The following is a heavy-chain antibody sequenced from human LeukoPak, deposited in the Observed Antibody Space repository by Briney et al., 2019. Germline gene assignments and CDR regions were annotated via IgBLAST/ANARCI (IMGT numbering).Heavy chain of an antibody. J-gene: IGHJ4*02. V-gene: IGHV3-23*01. D-gene: IGHD3-9*01. CDR2: VSGRDTST. CDR1: GFAFSNYA. CDR3: AKWGDYDVLTGYYDSDY. Sequence: GGSLRLSCAASGFAFSNYAMSWVRQAPGKGLEWVSAVSGRDTSTYYTDSVKGRFTISRDNSKNTLYLQVNSLSAEDTAIYYCAKWGDYDVLTGYYDSDYWGQGTLVTVSS.